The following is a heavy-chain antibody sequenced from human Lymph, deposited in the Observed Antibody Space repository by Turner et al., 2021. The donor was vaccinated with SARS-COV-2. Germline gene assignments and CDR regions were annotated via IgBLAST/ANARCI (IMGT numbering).Heavy chain of an antibody. J-gene: IGHJ4*02. Sequence: EVQLLECGGGLVQPGRSLRLSCADSGFTFSSYAMSWVRQAPGKGLEWVATISSSGGSTYDADSVKGRFTISRDNSKNTLYRQMNSLRAEDTAVYYCAKDPNWYVLSAVDYWGQGTLVTVSS. CDR2: ISSSGGST. D-gene: IGHD1-1*01. CDR3: AKDPNWYVLSAVDY. V-gene: IGHV3-23*01. CDR1: GFTFSSYA.